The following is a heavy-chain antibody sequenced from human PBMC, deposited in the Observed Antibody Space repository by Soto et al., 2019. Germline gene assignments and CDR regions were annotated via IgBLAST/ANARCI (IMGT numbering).Heavy chain of an antibody. Sequence: QVQLVESGGGLVKPGGSLRLSCAASGFTFSDYYMGWIRQAPGMGLEWRSYISISGGTIYYEDSVKGRFSISRDNAKNSLYLQLSRLRAEDTAVYFCARERARIFDSWGQGTLVTVSS. J-gene: IGHJ4*02. V-gene: IGHV3-11*01. CDR3: ARERARIFDS. CDR1: GFTFSDYY. CDR2: ISISGGTI. D-gene: IGHD2-15*01.